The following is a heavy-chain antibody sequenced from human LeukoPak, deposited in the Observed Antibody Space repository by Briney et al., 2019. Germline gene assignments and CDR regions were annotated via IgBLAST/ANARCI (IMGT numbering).Heavy chain of an antibody. CDR3: ARGFTVYYRYFDY. Sequence: PGGSLRLSCAASGFTFSDYYMSWIRQAPGKGLEGGSYISSSGSTIYYADSVKGRFTISRDNAKNSLHLQMNSLRAEDTAVYYCARGFTVYYRYFDYWGQGTLVTVPS. CDR1: GFTFSDYY. J-gene: IGHJ4*02. D-gene: IGHD2-8*01. V-gene: IGHV3-11*04. CDR2: ISSSGSTI.